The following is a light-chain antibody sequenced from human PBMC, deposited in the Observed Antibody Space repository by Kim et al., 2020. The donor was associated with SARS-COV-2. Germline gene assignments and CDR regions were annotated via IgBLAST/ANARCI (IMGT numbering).Light chain of an antibody. Sequence: EIVLTQSPGTLSLSPGERATLSCRASQSVSSNYLAWYQQAPGQAPRILIYGASNRATGAPDRFSGSGSGTDFTLTIGRLEPEDFAVYYCQQYGTPPYTFGQGTKLEI. CDR3: QQYGTPPYT. V-gene: IGKV3-20*01. CDR2: GAS. J-gene: IGKJ2*01. CDR1: QSVSSNY.